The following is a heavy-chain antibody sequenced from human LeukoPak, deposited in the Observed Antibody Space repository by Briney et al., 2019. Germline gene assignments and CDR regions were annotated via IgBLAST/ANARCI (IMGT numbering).Heavy chain of an antibody. CDR1: GFTFSDYY. CDR3: ARVPVVVVIGKEVNYYYYMDV. J-gene: IGHJ6*03. CDR2: ISSSGSTI. D-gene: IGHD3-22*01. V-gene: IGHV3-11*01. Sequence: GGSLRLSCAASGFTFSDYYVSWIRQAPGKGLEWVSYISSSGSTIYYADSVKVRFTISRDNAKDSLYLQMNSLRAEDTALYYCARVPVVVVIGKEVNYYYYMDVWGKGTTVTVSS.